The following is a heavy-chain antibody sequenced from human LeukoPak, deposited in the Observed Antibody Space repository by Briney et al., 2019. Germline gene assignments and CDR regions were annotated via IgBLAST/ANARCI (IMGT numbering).Heavy chain of an antibody. CDR3: ARLVQSPYYYYYMDV. J-gene: IGHJ6*03. Sequence: ASVKVSCKASGYTFTSYAMNWVRQAPGQGLEWMGWINPNSGGTNYAQKFQGRVTMTRDTSISTAYMELSRLRSDDTAVYYCARLVQSPYYYYYMDVWGKGTTVTVSS. V-gene: IGHV1-2*02. CDR2: INPNSGGT. CDR1: GYTFTSYA.